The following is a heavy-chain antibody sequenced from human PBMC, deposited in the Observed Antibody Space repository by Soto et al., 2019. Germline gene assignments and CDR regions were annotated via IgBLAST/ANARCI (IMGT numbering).Heavy chain of an antibody. Sequence: SETLSLTCSVTGGSMRTYHWAWIRQSAGKGLEWIGRIYSSGSTHDNPSLRSRVTMSVDTSKNQFSLKLGSVTAADTAVYYCAREKGGAGNWFDPWGQGTLVTVSS. CDR3: AREKGGAGNWFDP. V-gene: IGHV4-4*07. CDR2: IYSSGST. J-gene: IGHJ5*02. CDR1: GGSMRTYH. D-gene: IGHD3-16*01.